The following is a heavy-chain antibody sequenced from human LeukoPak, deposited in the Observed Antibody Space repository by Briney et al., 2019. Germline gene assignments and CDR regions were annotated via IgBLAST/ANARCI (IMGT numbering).Heavy chain of an antibody. CDR3: ATDSPDTAVFDD. D-gene: IGHD1-14*01. J-gene: IGHJ4*02. V-gene: IGHV3-11*06. Sequence: SVKGRFTISRDNAKNSLYLPMDSLRAEDTAVYYCATDSPDTAVFDDWGAGTLVTVAS.